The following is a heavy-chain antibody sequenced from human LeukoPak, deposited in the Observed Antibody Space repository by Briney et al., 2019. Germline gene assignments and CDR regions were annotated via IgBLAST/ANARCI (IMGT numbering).Heavy chain of an antibody. CDR1: GFTFSSYA. CDR3: ARILDDCKVGGCRSDI. D-gene: IGHD2/OR15-2a*01. CDR2: ISGSGGST. V-gene: IGHV3-23*01. Sequence: PGGSLRLSCAASGFTFSSYAMSWVRQAPGKGLEWVSAISGSGGSTYYADSVKGRFTISRDNSKNTLYLEMNSLRPEDTALYYCARILDDCKVGGCRSDIWGQGTAVTVSS. J-gene: IGHJ3*02.